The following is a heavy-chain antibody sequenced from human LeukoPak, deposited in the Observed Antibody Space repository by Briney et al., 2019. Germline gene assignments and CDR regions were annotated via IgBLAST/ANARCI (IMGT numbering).Heavy chain of an antibody. Sequence: NAGGSLRLSCAASGFTFRNAWMSWVRQAPGKGLEWVGFIKSKTDGGTTDYAAPVKGRFTISRDDSKNTLYLQMNSLKTEDTAVYYCTTVTIKVYWGQGTLVTVSS. J-gene: IGHJ4*02. D-gene: IGHD1-1*01. V-gene: IGHV3-15*01. CDR1: GFTFRNAW. CDR3: TTVTIKVY. CDR2: IKSKTDGGTT.